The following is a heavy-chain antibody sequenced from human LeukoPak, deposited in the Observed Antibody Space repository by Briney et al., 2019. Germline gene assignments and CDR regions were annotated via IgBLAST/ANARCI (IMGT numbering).Heavy chain of an antibody. D-gene: IGHD5-24*01. CDR1: GFTFSSYA. CDR3: AKLISPYDY. J-gene: IGHJ4*02. Sequence: PGRSLRLSCAASGFTFSSYAMHWVRQAPGKGLEWVAVISYDGSNKYYADSVKGRFTISRDNSKNTLYLQMNSLRAEDTAVYYCAKLISPYDYWGQGILVTVSS. CDR2: ISYDGSNK. V-gene: IGHV3-30*04.